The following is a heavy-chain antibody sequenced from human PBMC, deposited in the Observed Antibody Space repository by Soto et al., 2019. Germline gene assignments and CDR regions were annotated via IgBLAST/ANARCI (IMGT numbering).Heavy chain of an antibody. V-gene: IGHV3-23*01. Sequence: EVQLLESGGGLVQPGGSLRLSCAASGFTFSSYAMSWVRQAPGKGLEWVSAISGSGGSTYYADSVKGRFTISRDNSKNTLYLQMNSLRAEDTAVYYCAKSVAIVVVVADLSPLDYWGQGTLVTVSS. CDR3: AKSVAIVVVVADLSPLDY. CDR1: GFTFSSYA. CDR2: ISGSGGST. D-gene: IGHD2-15*01. J-gene: IGHJ4*02.